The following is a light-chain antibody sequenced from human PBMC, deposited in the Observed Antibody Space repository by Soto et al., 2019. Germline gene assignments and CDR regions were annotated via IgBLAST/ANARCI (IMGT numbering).Light chain of an antibody. CDR1: SSDVGGYKY. V-gene: IGLV2-8*01. CDR3: SSYAGSNNLV. J-gene: IGLJ2*01. CDR2: EVS. Sequence: QSVLTQPPSASGSPGQSVTISCIGTSSDVGGYKYVSWYQQRPGKAPKLLIYEVSKRPSGVPDRFSGSKSGNTASLTVSGLQAEDEADYYCSSYAGSNNLVFGGGTQLTVL.